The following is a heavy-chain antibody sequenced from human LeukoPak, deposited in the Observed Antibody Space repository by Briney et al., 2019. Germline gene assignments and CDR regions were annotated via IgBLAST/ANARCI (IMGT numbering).Heavy chain of an antibody. V-gene: IGHV4-59*01. D-gene: IGHD3-10*02. CDR3: ARVSHYYVDD. CDR2: TYYSGST. CDR1: GGSISSYY. J-gene: IGHJ3*01. Sequence: SETLSLTCTVSGGSISSYYWSWIRQPPGKGLEWIGYTYYSGSTNYNPSLKSRVTISIDTSKNQFSLKLSSVTAADTAVYYCARVSHYYVDDWGQGTMVTVSS.